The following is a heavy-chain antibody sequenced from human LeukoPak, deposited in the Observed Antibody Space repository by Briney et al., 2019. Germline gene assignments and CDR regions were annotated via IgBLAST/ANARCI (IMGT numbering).Heavy chain of an antibody. Sequence: TGGSLRLSCAASGFTFDDYAMHWVRQAPGKGLEWVSGVSWNSDTIGYADSVKGRFTISRDNAKNSLYLQMNSLRAEDMALYYCAKFEVVTGAFDIWAKGQWSPSLQ. V-gene: IGHV3-9*03. CDR1: GFTFDDYA. D-gene: IGHD2-21*02. CDR2: VSWNSDTI. CDR3: AKFEVVTGAFDI. J-gene: IGHJ3*02.